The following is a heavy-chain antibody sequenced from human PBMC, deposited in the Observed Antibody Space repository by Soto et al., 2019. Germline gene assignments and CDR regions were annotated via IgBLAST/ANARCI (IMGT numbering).Heavy chain of an antibody. CDR2: IIPIFGTA. Sequence: QVQLVQSGAEVKKPGSSVKVSCKASGGTFSSYAISWVRQAPGQGLEWMGGIIPIFGTANYAQKFQGRVTITADESTSTAYMELSSLRSEDTAVYYCARGGQVPDGGDYYYGMDVWGQGTTVTVSS. J-gene: IGHJ6*02. V-gene: IGHV1-69*12. D-gene: IGHD2-2*01. CDR3: ARGGQVPDGGDYYYGMDV. CDR1: GGTFSSYA.